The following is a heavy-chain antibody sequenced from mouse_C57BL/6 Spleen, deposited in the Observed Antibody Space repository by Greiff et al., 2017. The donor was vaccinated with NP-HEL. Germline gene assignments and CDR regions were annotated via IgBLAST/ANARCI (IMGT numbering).Heavy chain of an antibody. CDR2: IWSGGST. D-gene: IGHD1-1*01. J-gene: IGHJ1*03. V-gene: IGHV2-2*01. Sequence: QVQLKQSGPGLVQPSQSLSITCTVSGFSLTSYGVHWVRQSPGKGLEWLGVIWSGGSTDDNAAFISRLSISKDNSKSQVFFKMNSLQADDTAIYYCARNTVVASQGYFDVWGTGTTVTVSS. CDR1: GFSLTSYG. CDR3: ARNTVVASQGYFDV.